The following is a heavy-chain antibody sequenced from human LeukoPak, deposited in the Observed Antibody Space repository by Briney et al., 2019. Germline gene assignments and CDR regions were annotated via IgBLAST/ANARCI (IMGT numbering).Heavy chain of an antibody. CDR2: IYSGGST. CDR3: ASWKGGSGAPSFDY. J-gene: IGHJ4*02. CDR1: GFTVSSNY. V-gene: IGHV3-53*01. Sequence: PGGSLRLSCAASGFTVSSNYMSWVRQAPGKGLEWVSVIYSGGSTYYADSVKGRFTISRDNSKNTLYLQMNSLRAEDTAVYYCASWKGGSGAPSFDYWGQGTLVTVSS. D-gene: IGHD2-15*01.